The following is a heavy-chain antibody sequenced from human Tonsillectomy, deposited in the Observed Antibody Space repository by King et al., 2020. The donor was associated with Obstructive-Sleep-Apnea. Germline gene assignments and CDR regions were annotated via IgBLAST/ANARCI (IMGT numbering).Heavy chain of an antibody. CDR1: GFIFSDYN. CDR2: IATFSTTV. V-gene: IGHV3-48*04. CDR3: AKENWNYDFAFDP. D-gene: IGHD1-7*01. Sequence: VQLVESGGGLVQPGGSLRLSCVASGFIFSDYNMYWVRQAPGKGLEWISYIATFSTTVYYADSVKGRFTVSRDNPKNSLYLQMSSLRADDTAVYYCAKENWNYDFAFDPWGQGTLVTVSS. J-gene: IGHJ5*02.